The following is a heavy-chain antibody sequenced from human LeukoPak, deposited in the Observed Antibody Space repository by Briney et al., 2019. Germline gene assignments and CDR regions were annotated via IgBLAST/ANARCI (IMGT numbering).Heavy chain of an antibody. D-gene: IGHD3-22*01. J-gene: IGHJ4*02. Sequence: GGSLRLSCATSGFTFSNYWMNWVRRAPGKGLEWVASIKYDGSEKYYVDSVKGRFTISRDNAKNSLSLQMSSLRAEDTAVYYCARVMTSGYYTFDYWGQGTLVTVSS. CDR1: GFTFSNYW. CDR3: ARVMTSGYYTFDY. CDR2: IKYDGSEK. V-gene: IGHV3-7*01.